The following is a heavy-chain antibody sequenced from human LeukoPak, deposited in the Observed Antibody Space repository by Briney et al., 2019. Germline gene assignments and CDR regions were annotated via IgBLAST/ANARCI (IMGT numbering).Heavy chain of an antibody. Sequence: GASVKVSCKVSGYTLTELSMHWVRQAPGKGLEWMGGFDPEDGETIYAQKFQGRVTMTEDTSTDTAYMELSSLRSEDTAVYYCATDLYYYDSSGHASDIWGQGTMVTVSS. CDR3: ATDLYYYDSSGHASDI. J-gene: IGHJ3*02. CDR1: GYTLTELS. D-gene: IGHD3-22*01. V-gene: IGHV1-24*01. CDR2: FDPEDGET.